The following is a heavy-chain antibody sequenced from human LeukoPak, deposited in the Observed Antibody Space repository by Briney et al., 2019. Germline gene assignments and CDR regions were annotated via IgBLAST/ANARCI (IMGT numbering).Heavy chain of an antibody. D-gene: IGHD2-15*01. CDR3: ARVYCSGGSCYKYFDY. CDR2: INSDGSST. V-gene: IGHV3-74*01. Sequence: PGGALRLSCAASGFTFSSYWMHWVRQGPGKGLVWVSRINSDGSSTSYADSVKGRFTISRDNAKNTLYLQMNSLRAEDTAVYYCARVYCSGGSCYKYFDYWGQGTLSPSPQ. J-gene: IGHJ4*02. CDR1: GFTFSSYW.